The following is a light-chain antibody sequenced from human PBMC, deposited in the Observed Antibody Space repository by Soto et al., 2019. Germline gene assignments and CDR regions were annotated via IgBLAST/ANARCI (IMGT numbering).Light chain of an antibody. CDR2: KAS. Sequence: DIQMTQSPSTLSASVGDRVTITCRASQSISSWLAWYQQKPGKAPKLLIYKASSLESGVPSRFSGSGSGTEFTLTISSLQPDDFATYYCQQYNSSPVFAQGTKVEIK. CDR3: QQYNSSPV. CDR1: QSISSW. J-gene: IGKJ1*01. V-gene: IGKV1-5*03.